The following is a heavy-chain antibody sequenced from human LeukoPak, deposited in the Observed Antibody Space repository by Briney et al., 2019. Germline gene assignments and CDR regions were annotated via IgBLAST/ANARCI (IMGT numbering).Heavy chain of an antibody. CDR3: AAWTDRGYNF. V-gene: IGHV3-7*01. CDR2: INPDGSQK. CDR1: GFTLSGSW. D-gene: IGHD5-24*01. J-gene: IGHJ4*02. Sequence: GESLRLSCAASGFTLSGSWMNWVRQAPGQGLEWVANINPDGSQKRFVDSVMGRFTMSRDNAKNPLYLQMNSLRVEDRAVFYCAAWTDRGYNFWGQGTLVTVSS.